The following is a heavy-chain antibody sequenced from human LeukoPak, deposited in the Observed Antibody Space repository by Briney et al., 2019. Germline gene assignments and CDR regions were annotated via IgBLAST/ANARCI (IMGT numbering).Heavy chain of an antibody. V-gene: IGHV1-18*01. Sequence: ASVKVSCKASGYTFTSYDINWVRQAPGQGLEWMGWISTYNGDTDYAQKLQGRLTMTTDTSTSTAYMELRSLRSDDTAVYYCARDPGQYYDILTGYYTPYYFDNWGQGTLVTVSS. CDR3: ARDPGQYYDILTGYYTPYYFDN. J-gene: IGHJ4*02. CDR2: ISTYNGDT. D-gene: IGHD3-9*01. CDR1: GYTFTSYD.